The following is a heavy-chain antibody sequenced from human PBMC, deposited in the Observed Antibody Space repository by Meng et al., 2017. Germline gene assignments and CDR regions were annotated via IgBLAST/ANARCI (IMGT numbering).Heavy chain of an antibody. Sequence: ASVKVSCKASGYTFTSYDINWVRQATGQGLEWMGWMNPNSGNTGYAQKFQGRVTITRNTSISTAYMELSSLRSEDTAVYYCARDRGIVGAILWFDPWGQGTLVTVSS. CDR3: ARDRGIVGAILWFDP. CDR2: MNPNSGNT. V-gene: IGHV1-8*03. D-gene: IGHD1-26*01. CDR1: GYTFTSYD. J-gene: IGHJ5*02.